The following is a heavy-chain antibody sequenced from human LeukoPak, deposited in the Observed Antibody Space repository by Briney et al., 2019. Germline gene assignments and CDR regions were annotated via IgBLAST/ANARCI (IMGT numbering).Heavy chain of an antibody. V-gene: IGHV5-51*01. D-gene: IGHD1-1*01. CDR2: INPSDSDT. Sequence: KDGESLKISCKGSGYSFTNYWIAWVRQMPGRGLEWMVIINPSDSDTRYSPSFQGQVTTSADKSISTAYLQWSSLKASDSAMYYCARAWNFDYWGQGTLVTVSS. CDR3: ARAWNFDY. CDR1: GYSFTNYW. J-gene: IGHJ4*02.